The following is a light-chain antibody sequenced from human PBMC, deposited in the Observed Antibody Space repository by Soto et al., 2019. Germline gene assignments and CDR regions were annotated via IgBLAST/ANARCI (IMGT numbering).Light chain of an antibody. Sequence: VVLTQSPGTLSLSPGERSTLSCRASQSVAANYLAWYQQKRGQAPRLLIYGASSRATGIPARFSGSRSGPEFTLTINSLQSEDFAIYYCQPYNNWPLTFGGGTKVDIK. CDR3: QPYNNWPLT. J-gene: IGKJ4*01. CDR1: QSVAANY. CDR2: GAS. V-gene: IGKV3D-15*01.